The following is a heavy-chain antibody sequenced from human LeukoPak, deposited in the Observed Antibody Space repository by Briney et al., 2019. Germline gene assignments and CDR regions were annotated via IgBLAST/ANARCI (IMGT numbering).Heavy chain of an antibody. D-gene: IGHD4/OR15-4a*01. CDR2: ISWNSGSI. J-gene: IGHJ6*03. CDR1: GFTFDDYA. V-gene: IGHV3-9*03. Sequence: PGGSLRLSCVASGFTFDDYAMHWVRQAPGKGLEWVSGISWNSGSIGYADSVKGRFTISRDSAKNSLYLQMNNLRTEDMALYYCAKSSDYGYYYYMDVWGKGTTVTVSS. CDR3: AKSSDYGYYYYMDV.